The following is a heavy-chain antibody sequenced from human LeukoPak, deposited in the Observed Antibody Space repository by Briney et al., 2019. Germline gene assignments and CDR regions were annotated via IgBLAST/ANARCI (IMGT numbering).Heavy chain of an antibody. Sequence: SQTLSLTCAVSGGSISSGGYSWSWIRQPPGKGLEWIGYIYHSGSTYYNPSLKSRVTISVDRSKNQFSLKLSSVTAADTAVYYCARRYCSSTSCYKDYWGQGILVTVTS. CDR1: GGSISSGGYS. CDR3: ARRYCSSTSCYKDY. D-gene: IGHD2-2*02. CDR2: IYHSGST. V-gene: IGHV4-30-2*01. J-gene: IGHJ4*02.